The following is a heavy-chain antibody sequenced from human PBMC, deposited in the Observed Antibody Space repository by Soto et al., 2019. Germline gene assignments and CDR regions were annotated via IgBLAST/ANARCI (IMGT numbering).Heavy chain of an antibody. J-gene: IGHJ4*02. D-gene: IGHD5-12*01. Sequence: SETLSLTCTVHGYSISSYYWNWIPQPPGKGLEWIGYISYTGSTDYNPSLKSRVTISVDTSKNQFSLKLSSVTAADTAVYYCARAGYNIDYWGQGTLVTVS. CDR1: GYSISSYY. CDR3: ARAGYNIDY. CDR2: ISYTGST. V-gene: IGHV4-59*01.